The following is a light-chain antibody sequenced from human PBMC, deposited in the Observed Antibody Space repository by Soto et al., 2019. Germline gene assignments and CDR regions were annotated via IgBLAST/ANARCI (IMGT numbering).Light chain of an antibody. Sequence: EIVLTQSPATLSLSPGERATLACRASQSIRNLLAWYQQKPGQAPRLLIYDASARAPGIPARFSGSGSGTDFTLTISSLEPEDFALYYCQQRSSWPLTLGPGTKVDI. CDR3: QQRSSWPLT. V-gene: IGKV3-11*01. CDR1: QSIRNL. CDR2: DAS. J-gene: IGKJ3*01.